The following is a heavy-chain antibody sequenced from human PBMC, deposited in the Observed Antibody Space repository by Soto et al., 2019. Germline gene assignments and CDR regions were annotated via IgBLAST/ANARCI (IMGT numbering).Heavy chain of an antibody. Sequence: QVQLVQSGAEVKKPGASVKVSCKASGYTFTSYGISWVRQAPGQGLEWMGWISAYNGNTNYAQKLQGRVTMTTDTSLSXXYMELRSLGSDDTAVYYCARDEPDDSSSWYVWFDPWGQGTLVTVSS. CDR1: GYTFTSYG. J-gene: IGHJ5*02. CDR2: ISAYNGNT. D-gene: IGHD6-13*01. V-gene: IGHV1-18*01. CDR3: ARDEPDDSSSWYVWFDP.